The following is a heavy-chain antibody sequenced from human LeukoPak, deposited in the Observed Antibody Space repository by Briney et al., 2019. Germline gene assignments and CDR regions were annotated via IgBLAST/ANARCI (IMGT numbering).Heavy chain of an antibody. CDR3: ARGMGYSYGHPQGAFDI. V-gene: IGHV1-18*01. CDR2: MSAYNGKT. Sequence: VASVKVSCKASGYTFTSYDINWVRQAPGQGLEWMGWMSAYNGKTNYAHSLQGRVTVTADTSTSTAYMELRSLRSEDTAVYYCARGMGYSYGHPQGAFDIWGQGTMVTVSS. J-gene: IGHJ3*02. CDR1: GYTFTSYD. D-gene: IGHD5-18*01.